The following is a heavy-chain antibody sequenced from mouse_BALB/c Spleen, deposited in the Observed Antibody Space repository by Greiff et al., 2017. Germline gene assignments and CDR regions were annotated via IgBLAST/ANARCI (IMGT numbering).Heavy chain of an antibody. CDR3: ARYPLPYAMDY. J-gene: IGHJ4*01. CDR1: GYTFTDYN. CDR2: IYPYNGGT. D-gene: IGHD5-5*01. Sequence: VQLQQSGPELVKPGASVKISCKASGYTFTDYNMHWVKQSHGKSLEWIGYIYPYNGGTGYNQKFKSKATLTVDNSSSTAYMELRSLTSEDSAVYYCARYPLPYAMDYWGQGTSVTVSS. V-gene: IGHV1S29*02.